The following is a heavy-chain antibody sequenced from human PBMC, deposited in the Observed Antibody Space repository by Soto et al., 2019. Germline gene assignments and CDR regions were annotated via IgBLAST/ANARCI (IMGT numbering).Heavy chain of an antibody. J-gene: IGHJ1*01. CDR2: IWYDGSNK. CDR1: GFTFSSYG. V-gene: IGHV3-33*01. CDR3: ARSQPLRAEYFQH. Sequence: GGSLRLSCAASGFTFSSYGMHWVRQAPGKGLEWVAVIWYDGSNKYYADSVKGRFTISRDNSKNTLYLQMNSLIAEDTAVYYCARSQPLRAEYFQHWGQGTLVTVSS.